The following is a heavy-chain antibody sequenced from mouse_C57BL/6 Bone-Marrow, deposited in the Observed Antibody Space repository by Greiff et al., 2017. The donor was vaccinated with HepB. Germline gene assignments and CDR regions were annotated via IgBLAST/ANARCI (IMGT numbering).Heavy chain of an antibody. V-gene: IGHV5-17*01. CDR3: ARGLVWYLYYFDY. D-gene: IGHD2-10*02. J-gene: IGHJ2*01. CDR1: GFTFSDYG. Sequence: EVQLVESGGGLVKPGGSLKLSCAASGFTFSDYGMHWVRQAPEKGLEWVAYISSGSSTIYYADTVKGRFTISRDNAKNTLFLQMTSLRSEDTAMYYCARGLVWYLYYFDYWGQGTTLTVSS. CDR2: ISSGSSTI.